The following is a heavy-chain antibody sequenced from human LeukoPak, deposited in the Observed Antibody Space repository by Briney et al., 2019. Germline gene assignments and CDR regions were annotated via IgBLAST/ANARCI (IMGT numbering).Heavy chain of an antibody. J-gene: IGHJ4*02. V-gene: IGHV3-48*04. CDR3: ARGKGWTYYYDSSGYPYYFDY. D-gene: IGHD3-22*01. CDR1: GFTFSSYW. CDR2: ISSSGSTI. Sequence: GGSLRLSCAASGFTFSSYWMSWVRQAPGKGLEWVSYISSSGSTIYYADSVKGRFTISRDNAKNSLYLQMNSLRAEDTAVYYCARGKGWTYYYDSSGYPYYFDYWGQGTLVTVSS.